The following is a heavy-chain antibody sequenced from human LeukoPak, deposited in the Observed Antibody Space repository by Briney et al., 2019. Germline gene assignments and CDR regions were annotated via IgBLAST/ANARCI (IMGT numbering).Heavy chain of an antibody. Sequence: SETLYLTCTVSGDSISSGDYYWSWIRQPAGKGLEWIGRISSSGSTNYNPSLKSRVTISVDTSKNQFSLNLRSVTAADTAVYYCVRGPYGSSISNWFDPWGQGLLVTVSS. D-gene: IGHD3-10*01. J-gene: IGHJ5*02. CDR2: ISSSGST. V-gene: IGHV4-61*02. CDR3: VRGPYGSSISNWFDP. CDR1: GDSISSGDYY.